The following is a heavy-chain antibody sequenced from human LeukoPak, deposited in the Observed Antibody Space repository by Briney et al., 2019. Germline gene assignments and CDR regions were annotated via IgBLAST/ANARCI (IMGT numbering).Heavy chain of an antibody. J-gene: IGHJ4*02. Sequence: GGSLRLSCAASGFTFSSYWMSWGRQAPGKGLEWVANIKQDGSEKYYVDSVKGRFTISRDNAKNSLYLQMNSLRAEDTAVYYCARERIADYVGNGDTDYWGQGTLVTVSS. CDR1: GFTFSSYW. V-gene: IGHV3-7*01. CDR3: ARERIADYVGNGDTDY. D-gene: IGHD4-23*01. CDR2: IKQDGSEK.